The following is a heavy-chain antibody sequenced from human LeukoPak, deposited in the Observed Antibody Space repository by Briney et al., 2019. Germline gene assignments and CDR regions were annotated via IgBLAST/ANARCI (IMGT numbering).Heavy chain of an antibody. D-gene: IGHD4-17*01. CDR1: GYSFTSYR. CDR3: ARRHDGDQSLFDY. V-gene: IGHV5-51*01. J-gene: IGHJ4*02. Sequence: GESLKTSCKGSGYSFTSYRIGWVRQMPGKGLEWMGIIYPGDSDTRYSPSFQGQVTISADNSISTAYLQWSSLKASDTAMYYCARRHDGDQSLFDYWGQGTLVTVSS. CDR2: IYPGDSDT.